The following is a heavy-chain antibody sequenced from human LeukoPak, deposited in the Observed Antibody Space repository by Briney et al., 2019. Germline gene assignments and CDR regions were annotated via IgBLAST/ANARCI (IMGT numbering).Heavy chain of an antibody. CDR2: ISGSGTIT. J-gene: IGHJ5*02. V-gene: IGHV3-23*01. CDR1: GFTVSSNY. CDR3: AKERVSSGWNPHWFDP. D-gene: IGHD6-19*01. Sequence: PGGSLRLSCAASGFTVSSNYMSWVRQAPGKGLEWVSDISGSGTITNYADSVKGRFTISRDNSKNTLCLQMNSLRAEDTAVYYCAKERVSSGWNPHWFDPWGQGTLVTVSS.